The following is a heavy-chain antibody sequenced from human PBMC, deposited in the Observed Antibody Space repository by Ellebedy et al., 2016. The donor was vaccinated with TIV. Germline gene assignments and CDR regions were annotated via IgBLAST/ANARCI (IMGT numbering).Heavy chain of an antibody. V-gene: IGHV3-66*01. J-gene: IGHJ4*02. D-gene: IGHD1-26*01. CDR1: GFTVSSNY. CDR2: IYSGGNT. CDR3: ARDIYTGSYFFDH. Sequence: GGSLRLXXAASGFTVSSNYMSWVRQAPGQGLEWVAVIYSGGNTYFADSVKDRFTISRDNSKNTLYLQMNSLRAEDTAVYYCARDIYTGSYFFDHWGQGTLVTVSS.